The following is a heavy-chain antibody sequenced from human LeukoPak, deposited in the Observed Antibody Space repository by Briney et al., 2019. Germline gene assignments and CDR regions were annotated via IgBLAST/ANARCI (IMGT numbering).Heavy chain of an antibody. CDR3: AGSSIIMIPPDAFDI. CDR1: GYSFTSYW. V-gene: IGHV5-51*01. Sequence: LGESLKISCKGSGYSFTSYWIGWVRQMPGKGLEWMGIIYPGDSDTRYSPSFQGQVTISADKSISTAYLQWSSLKASDTAMYYCAGSSIIMIPPDAFDIWGQGTMVTVSS. D-gene: IGHD3-22*01. CDR2: IYPGDSDT. J-gene: IGHJ3*02.